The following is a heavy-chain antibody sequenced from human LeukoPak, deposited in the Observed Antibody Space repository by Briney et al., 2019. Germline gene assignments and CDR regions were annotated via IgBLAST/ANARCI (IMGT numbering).Heavy chain of an antibody. Sequence: ASVKVSCKASGYTFTGYYMHWVRQAPGQGLEWMGWINPNSGGTNYAQKFQGRVTMTRDTSISTAYMELSRLRSDDTAVYYCARARGPNILYYYYYYMDVWGKGTTVTISS. CDR1: GYTFTGYY. CDR2: INPNSGGT. CDR3: ARARGPNILYYYYYYMDV. D-gene: IGHD2/OR15-2a*01. J-gene: IGHJ6*03. V-gene: IGHV1-2*02.